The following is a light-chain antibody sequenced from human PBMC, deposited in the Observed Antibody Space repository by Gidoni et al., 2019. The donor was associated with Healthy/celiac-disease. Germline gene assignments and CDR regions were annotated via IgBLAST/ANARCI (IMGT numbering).Light chain of an antibody. CDR3: QSYDSSLSGFAV. CDR1: SSNIGAGYD. CDR2: GNS. J-gene: IGLJ7*01. V-gene: IGLV1-40*01. Sequence: QSVLTQPPSVSGAPGQRATTPCTGSSSNIGAGYDVHWYHQLPGTAPKLLLYGNSNRPSGVPDRFSGSKSGTSASLAITGLQAEDEADYYCQSYDSSLSGFAVFGGGTQLTV.